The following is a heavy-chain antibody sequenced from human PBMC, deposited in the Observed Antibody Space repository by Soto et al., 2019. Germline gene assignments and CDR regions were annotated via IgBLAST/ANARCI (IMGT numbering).Heavy chain of an antibody. V-gene: IGHV1-69*04. Sequence: APVKVSCKASGGTFSSYAISWVRQAPGQGLEWMGRIIPILGIANYAQKFQGRVTITADKSTSTAYMELSSLRSEDTAVYYCASATYYYGSGSYLWGQGTLVTVSS. CDR3: ASATYYYGSGSYL. CDR2: IIPILGIA. J-gene: IGHJ4*02. CDR1: GGTFSSYA. D-gene: IGHD3-10*01.